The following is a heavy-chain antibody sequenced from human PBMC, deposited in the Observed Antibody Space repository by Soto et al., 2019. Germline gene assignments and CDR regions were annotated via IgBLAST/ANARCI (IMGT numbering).Heavy chain of an antibody. D-gene: IGHD6-19*01. J-gene: IGHJ5*02. Sequence: PGGSLRLSCAASGFTFSSYWMSWVRQAPGKGLEWVANIKQDGSEKYYVDSVKGRFTISRDNAKNSLYLQMNSLRAEDTAVYYCARGDHFLIAVAGNWFDPWGQGTLVTVSS. CDR3: ARGDHFLIAVAGNWFDP. CDR2: IKQDGSEK. CDR1: GFTFSSYW. V-gene: IGHV3-7*05.